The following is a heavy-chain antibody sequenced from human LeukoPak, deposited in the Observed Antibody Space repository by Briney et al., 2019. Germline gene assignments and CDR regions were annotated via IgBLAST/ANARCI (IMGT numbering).Heavy chain of an antibody. CDR1: GFTFSSYS. J-gene: IGHJ4*02. Sequence: PGGSLRLSCAASGFTFSSYSMNWVRQAPGKGLEWVSSISSSSSYIYYADSVKGRFTISRDNSKNMLYLQMGSLRVEDMAVYYCARGRLVVTALDYWGQGTLVTVSS. CDR2: ISSSSSYI. CDR3: ARGRLVVTALDY. V-gene: IGHV3-21*06. D-gene: IGHD2-21*02.